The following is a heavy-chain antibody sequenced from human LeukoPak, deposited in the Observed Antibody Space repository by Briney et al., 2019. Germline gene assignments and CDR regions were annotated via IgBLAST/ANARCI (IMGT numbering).Heavy chain of an antibody. Sequence: GGSLRLSCAASGFTFSIYWMHWVRQAPGKGLGWVSRINSDGSSTSYAEAVKGRFTISRDNAKNSLYLQMNSLRAEDTAVYYCARDLAWDAFDIWGQGTMVTVSS. V-gene: IGHV3-74*01. J-gene: IGHJ3*02. CDR3: ARDLAWDAFDI. CDR1: GFTFSIYW. CDR2: INSDGSST.